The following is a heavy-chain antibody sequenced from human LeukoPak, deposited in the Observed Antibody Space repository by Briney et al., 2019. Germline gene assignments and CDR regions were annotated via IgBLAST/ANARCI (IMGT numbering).Heavy chain of an antibody. CDR1: GGSISSYY. CDR2: IYTSGST. CDR3: ARWYCSSTSCPFDY. D-gene: IGHD2-2*01. V-gene: IGHV4-4*07. Sequence: PLETLSLTCTVSGGSISSYYWSWIRQPAGKGLEWIGRIYTSGSTNYNPSLKSRVTMSVDTSKNQFSLKLSSVTAADTAVYYCARWYCSSTSCPFDYWGQGTLVTVSS. J-gene: IGHJ4*02.